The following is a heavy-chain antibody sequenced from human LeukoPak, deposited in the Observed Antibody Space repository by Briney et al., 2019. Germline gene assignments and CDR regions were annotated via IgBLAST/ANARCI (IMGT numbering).Heavy chain of an antibody. D-gene: IGHD1-26*01. CDR2: INSDGRST. Sequence: PGGSLRLSCAASGFTFSNYWMHWVRQAPGKGLVWVSRINSDGRSTNYADSVKSRFTISRDNAKNTLYLQMNSLRAEDTAVYYCARGGSYLSAFDIWGQGTMVTVSS. V-gene: IGHV3-74*01. CDR3: ARGGSYLSAFDI. CDR1: GFTFSNYW. J-gene: IGHJ3*02.